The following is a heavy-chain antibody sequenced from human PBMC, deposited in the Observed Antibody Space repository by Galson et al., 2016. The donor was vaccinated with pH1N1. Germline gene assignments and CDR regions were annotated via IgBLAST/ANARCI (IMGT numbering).Heavy chain of an antibody. J-gene: IGHJ4*02. D-gene: IGHD4-17*01. CDR3: ANLFYGYYVGYFDS. V-gene: IGHV4-39*01. CDR2: IYYSGST. CDR1: GGSISSSGYY. Sequence: SETLSLTCTVSGGSISSSGYYWGWIRQPPGRGLEWIGSIYYSGSTYYNPSLKSRVTISVDTSKNQFSLKLSSVTAADTAVYYCANLFYGYYVGYFDSWGLGTLVTVSS.